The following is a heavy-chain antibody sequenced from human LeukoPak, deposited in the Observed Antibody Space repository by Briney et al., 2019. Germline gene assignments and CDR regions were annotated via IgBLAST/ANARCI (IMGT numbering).Heavy chain of an antibody. V-gene: IGHV3-21*01. CDR1: GFTFTSYS. Sequence: GGSLRLSCAASGFTFTSYSMNWVRQAPGKGMEWVSSISSSGDYIYYADSVKGRFTISRDNADNSLYLQMNSLRAEDTAVYYCARDLYGDYAHDYWGQGTLVTVSS. J-gene: IGHJ4*02. CDR3: ARDLYGDYAHDY. CDR2: ISSSGDYI. D-gene: IGHD4-17*01.